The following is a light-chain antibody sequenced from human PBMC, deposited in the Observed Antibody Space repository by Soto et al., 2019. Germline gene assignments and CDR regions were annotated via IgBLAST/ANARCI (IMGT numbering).Light chain of an antibody. Sequence: QSALTQPASVSGSPGQSITISCTGTSSDIGNYDFVSWYQQVPGTAPKAMIYEVSSRPSGVSNRFSGSMSGNTASLTISGFQAEDDAYYYCSSYTTSTSFILFCGGTKLTVL. CDR1: SSDIGNYDF. J-gene: IGLJ2*01. CDR3: SSYTTSTSFIL. CDR2: EVS. V-gene: IGLV2-14*01.